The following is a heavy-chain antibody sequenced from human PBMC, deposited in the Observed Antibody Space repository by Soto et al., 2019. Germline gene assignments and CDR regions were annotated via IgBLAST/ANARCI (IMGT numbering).Heavy chain of an antibody. Sequence: QVQLVESGGGVVQPGRSLRLSCAASGFTFSSYGMHWVRQAPGKGLEWVAVIWYDGSNKYYADSVKGRFTISRDNSKNTLYLQMNSLRADDTAVYYCARDSLFGVVNHFDYWGQGTLVTVSS. CDR2: IWYDGSNK. V-gene: IGHV3-33*01. D-gene: IGHD3-3*01. CDR3: ARDSLFGVVNHFDY. J-gene: IGHJ4*02. CDR1: GFTFSSYG.